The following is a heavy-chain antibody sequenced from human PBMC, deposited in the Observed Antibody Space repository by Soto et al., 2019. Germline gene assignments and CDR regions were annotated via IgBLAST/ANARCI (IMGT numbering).Heavy chain of an antibody. CDR3: TTDLPTWQQVSWDIPDGGYA. Sequence: GGSLRLSCAASGFTFSNAWMSWVRQAPGKGLEWVGRIKSKTDGGTTDYAAPVKGRFTISRDDSKNTLYVQMNSLKTEDTAVYYCTTDLPTWQQVSWDIPDGGYAWGQGTTVTVSS. V-gene: IGHV3-15*01. J-gene: IGHJ6*02. CDR2: IKSKTDGGTT. D-gene: IGHD6-13*01. CDR1: GFTFSNAW.